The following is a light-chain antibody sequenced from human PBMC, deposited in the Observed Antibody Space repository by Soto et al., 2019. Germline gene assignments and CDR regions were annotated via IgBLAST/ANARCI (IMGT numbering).Light chain of an antibody. J-gene: IGKJ3*01. Sequence: EIVLTQSPATLSLSPGERATLSCRASQSVSSYLAWYQQKPGQAPRLLIYDASNRAAGIPARFSCSGSGTDFTRTISRLEPEDFAVDYCQHRSNRFTFGPGTKVDIK. V-gene: IGKV3-11*01. CDR1: QSVSSY. CDR2: DAS. CDR3: QHRSNRFT.